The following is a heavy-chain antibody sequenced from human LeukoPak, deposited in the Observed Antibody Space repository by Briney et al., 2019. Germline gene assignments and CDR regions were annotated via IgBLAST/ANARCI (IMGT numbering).Heavy chain of an antibody. D-gene: IGHD4/OR15-4a*01. CDR2: INSDGSNT. V-gene: IGHV3-74*01. Sequence: GGSLRLSCAASGFTFSNYWMHWVRQTPGKGLVWVSRINSDGSNTNYADSVKGRFTISIDNSKNTLYLQMNSLRAEDTAVYYCARRAGAYSHPYDYWGQGTLVTVSS. J-gene: IGHJ4*02. CDR1: GFTFSNYW. CDR3: ARRAGAYSHPYDY.